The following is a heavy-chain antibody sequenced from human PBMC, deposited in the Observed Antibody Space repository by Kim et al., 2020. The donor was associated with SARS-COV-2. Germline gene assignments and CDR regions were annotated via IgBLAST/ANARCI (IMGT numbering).Heavy chain of an antibody. J-gene: IGHJ4*02. Sequence: GGSLRLSCAASGFTVSSNYMSWVRQAPGKGLEWVSVIYSGGSTYYADSVKGRFTISRDNSKNTLYLQMNSLRAEDTAVYYCARNGYSSGWRAVYFDYWGQGTLVTVSS. CDR2: IYSGGST. CDR3: ARNGYSSGWRAVYFDY. V-gene: IGHV3-53*01. CDR1: GFTVSSNY. D-gene: IGHD6-19*01.